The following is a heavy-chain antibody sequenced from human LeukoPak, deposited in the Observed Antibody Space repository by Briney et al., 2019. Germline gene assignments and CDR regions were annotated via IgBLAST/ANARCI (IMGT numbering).Heavy chain of an antibody. D-gene: IGHD6-13*01. CDR2: MNPNSGNT. J-gene: IGHJ4*02. V-gene: IGHV1-8*01. CDR3: ARARTAAAGTFDY. CDR1: GYTFTSYD. Sequence: SXXVSCKASGYTFTSYDINWVRQATGQGLEWMGWMNPNSGNTGYAQKFQGRVTMTRNTSISTAYMELSSLRSEDTAVYYCARARTAAAGTFDYWGQGTLVTVSS.